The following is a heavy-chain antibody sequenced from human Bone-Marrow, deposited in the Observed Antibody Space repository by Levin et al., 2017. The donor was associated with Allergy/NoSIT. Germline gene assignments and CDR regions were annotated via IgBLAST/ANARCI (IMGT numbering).Heavy chain of an antibody. V-gene: IGHV3-11*01. CDR3: ARDRRREGYIVRPN. CDR1: GFTFSDYY. D-gene: IGHD5-24*01. J-gene: IGHJ4*02. CDR2: ISSSGSTI. Sequence: GGSLRLSCAASGFTFSDYYMSWIRQAPGKGLEWVSYISSSGSTIYYADSVKGRFTISRDNAKNSLYLQMNSLRAEDTAVYYCARDRRREGYIVRPNWGQGTLVTASS.